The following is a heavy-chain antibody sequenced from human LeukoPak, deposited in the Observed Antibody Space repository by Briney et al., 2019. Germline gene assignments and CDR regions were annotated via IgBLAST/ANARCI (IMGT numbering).Heavy chain of an antibody. Sequence: SETLSLTCAVSGGSISSGGYSWSWIRQPPGKGLEWIGYIYHSGSTYYNPSLKSRVTISVDRSKNQFSLKLSSVTAADTAVYYCATLGGFGKLAGWGQGTLVTVSS. CDR3: ATLGGFGKLAG. J-gene: IGHJ4*02. D-gene: IGHD3-10*01. CDR2: IYHSGST. CDR1: GGSISSGGYS. V-gene: IGHV4-30-2*01.